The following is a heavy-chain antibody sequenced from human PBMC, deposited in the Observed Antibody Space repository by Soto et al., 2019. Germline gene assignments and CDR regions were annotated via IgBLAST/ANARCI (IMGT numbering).Heavy chain of an antibody. CDR2: IKSKTAGGTT. Sequence: EVQLVESGGGLVKPGGSLTLSCAASGFTFTYAWMNWVRQAPGTGLEWVGRIKSKTAGGTTDYTAPVKGRFTISRDDSENTLFLQMNSLKAEDTAVYYCATDGGAWGQGTLVTVSS. CDR1: GFTFTYAW. CDR3: ATDGGA. J-gene: IGHJ5*02. D-gene: IGHD3-10*01. V-gene: IGHV3-15*07.